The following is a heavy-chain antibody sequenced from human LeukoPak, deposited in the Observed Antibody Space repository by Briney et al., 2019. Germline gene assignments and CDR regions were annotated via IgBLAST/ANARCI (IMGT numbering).Heavy chain of an antibody. Sequence: PGGSLRLSCAASGFTFSSYAMHWVRRAPGKGLEYVSAISSNGGSTYYANSVKGRFTISRDNSKNTLYLQMGSLRAEDMAVYYCARMGTTGTTADYWGQGTLVTVSS. CDR2: ISSNGGST. D-gene: IGHD1-1*01. CDR3: ARMGTTGTTADY. V-gene: IGHV3-64*01. CDR1: GFTFSSYA. J-gene: IGHJ4*02.